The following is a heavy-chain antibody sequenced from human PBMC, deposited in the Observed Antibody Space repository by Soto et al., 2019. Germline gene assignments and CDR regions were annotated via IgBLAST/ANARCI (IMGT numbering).Heavy chain of an antibody. D-gene: IGHD5-12*01. CDR2: IYYSGST. V-gene: IGHV4-59*12. CDR1: GGSISSYY. Sequence: SETLSLTCTVSGGSISSYYWSWIRQPPGKGLEWIGYIYYSGSTNYNPSLKSRVTISVDTSKNQFSLKLNSVTAEDTAVYYCARARATRYGFDIWGQGTMVTVSS. J-gene: IGHJ3*02. CDR3: ARARATRYGFDI.